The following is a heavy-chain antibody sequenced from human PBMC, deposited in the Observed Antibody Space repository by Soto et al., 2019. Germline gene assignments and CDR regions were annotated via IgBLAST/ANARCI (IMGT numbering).Heavy chain of an antibody. CDR3: ARGRRLSDFFDY. D-gene: IGHD3-3*01. CDR2: IYYSGST. J-gene: IGHJ4*02. Sequence: SETLSLTCTVSGGSISSGGYYWSWIRQHPGKGLEWIGYIYYSGSTYYNPSLKSRVTISVDTSKNQFSLKLSSVTAADTAVYYCARGRRLSDFFDYWGQGTLVTVSS. CDR1: GGSISSGGYY. V-gene: IGHV4-31*03.